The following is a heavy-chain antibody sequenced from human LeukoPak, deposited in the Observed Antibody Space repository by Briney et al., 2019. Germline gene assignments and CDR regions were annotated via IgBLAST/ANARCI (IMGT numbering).Heavy chain of an antibody. Sequence: SVKVSCKASGGTFSSYAISWVRQAPGHGLEWMGGIIPIFGTANYAQKFQGRVTITADESTSTAYMELSSLRSEDTAVYYCALLVCSSTSCYRAPDYWGQGTLVTVSS. J-gene: IGHJ4*02. CDR3: ALLVCSSTSCYRAPDY. CDR2: IIPIFGTA. V-gene: IGHV1-69*13. D-gene: IGHD2-2*01. CDR1: GGTFSSYA.